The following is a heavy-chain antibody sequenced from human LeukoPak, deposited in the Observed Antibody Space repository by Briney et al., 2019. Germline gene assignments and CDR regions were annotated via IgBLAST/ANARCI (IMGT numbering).Heavy chain of an antibody. Sequence: PGGSLRLSCAAAGFTFSSYAMTWVRQAPGKGLEWISALSGSGGSTYYADSVKGRFTISRDNSKNTLYLQMNSLRAEDTAVYYCAKRIYFSPISSTFDYWGQGTLVTVSS. V-gene: IGHV3-23*01. CDR3: AKRIYFSPISSTFDY. CDR2: LSGSGGST. D-gene: IGHD3-3*01. CDR1: GFTFSSYA. J-gene: IGHJ4*02.